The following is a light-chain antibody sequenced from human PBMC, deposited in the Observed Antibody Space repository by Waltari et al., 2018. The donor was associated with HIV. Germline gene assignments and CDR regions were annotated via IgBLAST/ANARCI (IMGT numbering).Light chain of an antibody. CDR1: QSVVHSDGNTY. CDR2: KSS. CDR3: MQSTLSPHT. Sequence: DVVMTQTPLSSPVTLGQPASISCRSSQSVVHSDGNTYLSLLHQSPGQHPRLLIYKSSNRVSGVEDRFSGSAAGTDCTLKISRVEAEDVGMYDCMQSTLSPHTCGQGTKLEIK. V-gene: IGKV2-24*01. J-gene: IGKJ2*01.